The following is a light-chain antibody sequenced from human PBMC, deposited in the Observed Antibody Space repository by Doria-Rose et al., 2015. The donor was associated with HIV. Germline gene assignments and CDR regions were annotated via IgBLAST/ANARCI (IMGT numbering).Light chain of an antibody. CDR3: QQYYDTPS. J-gene: IGKJ3*01. CDR1: QSLLYTSKNY. V-gene: IGKV4-1*01. CDR2: WAS. Sequence: DIRLTQSPESLGMSLGERATLNRKSNQSLLYTSKNYLAWYQQKPGQPPKLLTYWASTRQSGVPARFSGSGSGTDFTLTISSLEAEDVAVYYCQQYYDTPSFGPGTTVDIK.